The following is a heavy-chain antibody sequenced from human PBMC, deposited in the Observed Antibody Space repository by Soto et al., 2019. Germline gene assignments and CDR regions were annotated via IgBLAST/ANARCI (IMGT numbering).Heavy chain of an antibody. CDR3: ARDPTPVVKDFDWPVDY. Sequence: SLRLSCAASGFTFSSYSMNWVRQAPGKGLEWVSSISSSSSYIYYADSVKGRFTISRDNAKNSLYLQMNSLRAEDTAVYYCARDPTPVVKDFDWPVDYWGQGTLVTVSS. V-gene: IGHV3-21*01. J-gene: IGHJ4*02. CDR1: GFTFSSYS. CDR2: ISSSSSYI. D-gene: IGHD3-9*01.